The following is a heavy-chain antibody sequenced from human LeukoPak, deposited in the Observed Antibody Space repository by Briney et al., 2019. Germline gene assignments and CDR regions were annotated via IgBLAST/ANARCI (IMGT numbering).Heavy chain of an antibody. CDR3: ADFWAHY. CDR2: ISGSGASI. CDR1: GFTFSSSA. V-gene: IGHV3-23*01. D-gene: IGHD3-3*01. Sequence: GGSLRLSCAASGFTFSSSAMRWVRQAPGKGLEWVSGISGSGASIFYADSVKGRFTISRDNAKNSLYLQMNSLRAEDTAVYYCADFWAHYWGQGTLVTVSS. J-gene: IGHJ4*02.